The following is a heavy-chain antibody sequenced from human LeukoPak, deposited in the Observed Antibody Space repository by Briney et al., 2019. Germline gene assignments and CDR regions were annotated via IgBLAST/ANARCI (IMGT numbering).Heavy chain of an antibody. CDR3: ARDLGGSSWYEYYYGMDV. V-gene: IGHV3-30*04. D-gene: IGHD6-13*01. Sequence: GRSLRLSCAASGFTFSSYAMHWVRQAPGKGLEWVAVISYDGSNKYYADSVKGRFTISRDNSKNTLYLQMNSLRAEDTAVYYCARDLGGSSWYEYYYGMDVWDQGTTVTVSS. CDR2: ISYDGSNK. CDR1: GFTFSSYA. J-gene: IGHJ6*02.